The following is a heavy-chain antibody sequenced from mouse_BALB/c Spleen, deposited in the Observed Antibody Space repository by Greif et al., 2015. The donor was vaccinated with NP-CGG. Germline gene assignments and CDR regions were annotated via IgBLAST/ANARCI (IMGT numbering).Heavy chain of an antibody. CDR2: ISDGGSYT. Sequence: EVHLVESGGGLVKPGGSLKLSCAASGFTFSDYYMYWVRQTPEKRLEWVATISDGGSYTYYPDSVKGRFTISRDNAKNNLYLQMSSLKSEDTAMYYCARDGVTGTGIDYWGQGTTLTVSS. CDR3: ARDGVTGTGIDY. V-gene: IGHV5-4*02. CDR1: GFTFSDYY. J-gene: IGHJ2*01. D-gene: IGHD4-1*01.